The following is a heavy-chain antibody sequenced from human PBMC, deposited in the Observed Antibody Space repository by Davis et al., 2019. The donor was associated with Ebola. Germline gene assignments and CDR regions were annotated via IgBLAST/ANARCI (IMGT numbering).Heavy chain of an antibody. CDR2: INHSGST. CDR1: GGSFSGYY. J-gene: IGHJ6*02. V-gene: IGHV4-34*01. CDR3: ARAYDGMDV. Sequence: GSLRLSCAVYGGSFSGYYWNWIRQPPGKGLEWIGEINHSGSTNYNPSLKSRVTISVDRSKNQFSLKLSSVTAADTAVYYCARAYDGMDVWGQGTTVTVSS.